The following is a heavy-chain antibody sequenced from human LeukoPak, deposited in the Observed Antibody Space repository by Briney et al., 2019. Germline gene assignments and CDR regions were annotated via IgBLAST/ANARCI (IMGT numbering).Heavy chain of an antibody. D-gene: IGHD3-22*01. V-gene: IGHV7-4-1*02. CDR2: INTNTGNP. CDR1: GYTFTSYA. CDR3: AREFYYDSSGYLDAFNI. J-gene: IGHJ3*02. Sequence: GASVKVSCKASGYTFTSYAINWVRQAPGQGLEWMGWINTNTGNPTYAQGFTGRFVFSLDTSVSTAYLQISSLKAEDTAIYYCAREFYYDSSGYLDAFNIWGQGTMVTVSS.